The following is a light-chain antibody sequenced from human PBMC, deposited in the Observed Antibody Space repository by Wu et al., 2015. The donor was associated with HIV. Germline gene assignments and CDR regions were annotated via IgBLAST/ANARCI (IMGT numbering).Light chain of an antibody. V-gene: IGKV3-20*01. CDR3: QQYDRSPLT. CDR2: GVS. Sequence: EIVLTQSPGTLSLSPGERATLSCRASQSISSSYLAWYRQKPGQAPRLLIYGVSRRATGIPDRFGGSGSGTDFTLTISRLEPEDFAVYYCQQYDRSPLTFGGGTQGGDQT. CDR1: QSISSSY. J-gene: IGKJ4*01.